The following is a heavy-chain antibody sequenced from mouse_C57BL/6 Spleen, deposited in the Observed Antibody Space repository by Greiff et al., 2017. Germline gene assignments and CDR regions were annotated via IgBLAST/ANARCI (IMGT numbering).Heavy chain of an antibody. J-gene: IGHJ4*01. CDR1: GYTFTSYG. CDR2: IYPRSGNT. D-gene: IGHD1-1*01. CDR3: ARSGSTYYYAMDY. Sequence: VQRVESGAELARPGASVKLSCKASGYTFTSYGISWVKQRTGQGLEWIGEIYPRSGNTYYNEKFKGKATLTADKSSSTAYMELRSLTSEDSAVYFCARSGSTYYYAMDYWGQGTSVTVSS. V-gene: IGHV1-81*01.